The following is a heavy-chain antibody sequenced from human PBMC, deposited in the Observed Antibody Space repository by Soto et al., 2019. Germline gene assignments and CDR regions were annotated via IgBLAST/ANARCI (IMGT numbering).Heavy chain of an antibody. Sequence: PGRSLRLSCAASGFTFSSYSMNWVRQAPGEGLEWVSSISRSSSYIYYADSVKGRFTISRDNAKNSLYLQMNSLGAEDTAVYYCARDIAVAGTDYYYYGMDVWGQGTTVTVSS. D-gene: IGHD6-19*01. J-gene: IGHJ6*02. CDR3: ARDIAVAGTDYYYYGMDV. CDR1: GFTFSSYS. V-gene: IGHV3-21*01. CDR2: ISRSSSYI.